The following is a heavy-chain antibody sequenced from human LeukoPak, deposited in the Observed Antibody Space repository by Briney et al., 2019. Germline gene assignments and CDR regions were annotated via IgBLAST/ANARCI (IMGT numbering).Heavy chain of an antibody. D-gene: IGHD3-9*01. J-gene: IGHJ4*02. CDR1: GFTFSSYW. CDR3: ARDRDVLRYFDWTFDY. V-gene: IGHV3-7*01. Sequence: GGSLRLSCAASGFTFSSYWMTWVRQAPGKGLEWVANIGEDGSEKYYVDSVKGRFTISRDNAKNSLYLQMNSLRAEDTAVYYCARDRDVLRYFDWTFDYWGQGTLVTVSS. CDR2: IGEDGSEK.